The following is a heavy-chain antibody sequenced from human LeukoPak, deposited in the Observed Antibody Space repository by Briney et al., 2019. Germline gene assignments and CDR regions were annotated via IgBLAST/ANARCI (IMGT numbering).Heavy chain of an antibody. Sequence: GSSVKVSCKASGGTFSSYAISWVRQAPGQGLEWMGRIIPIFGTANYAQKFQGRVTITADKSTGTAFMELSSLRSEDTAVYYCARAHGYYTLNPRYYMDVWGKGTTVTVSS. CDR3: ARAHGYYTLNPRYYMDV. D-gene: IGHD3-3*01. CDR2: IIPIFGTA. CDR1: GGTFSSYA. V-gene: IGHV1-69*06. J-gene: IGHJ6*03.